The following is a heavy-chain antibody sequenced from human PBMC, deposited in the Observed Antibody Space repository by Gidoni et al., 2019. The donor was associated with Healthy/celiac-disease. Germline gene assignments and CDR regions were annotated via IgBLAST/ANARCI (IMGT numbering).Heavy chain of an antibody. CDR3: ARGRHCSSTSCYRSLYWYFDL. J-gene: IGHJ2*01. Sequence: QVQLQQWGAGLLKPSETLSLTCAVYGGSFSGYSWSWIRQPPGKGLEWIGEINHSGSTNYNPSLKSRVTISVDTSKNQFSLKLSSVTAADTAVYYCARGRHCSSTSCYRSLYWYFDLWGRGTLVTVSS. CDR1: GGSFSGYS. D-gene: IGHD2-2*02. V-gene: IGHV4-34*01. CDR2: INHSGST.